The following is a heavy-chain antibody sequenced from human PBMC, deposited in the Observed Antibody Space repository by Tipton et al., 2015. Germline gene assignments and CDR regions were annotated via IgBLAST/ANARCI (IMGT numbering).Heavy chain of an antibody. CDR3: AKEAPGDLSGTFDS. V-gene: IGHV3-9*01. J-gene: IGHJ4*02. Sequence: SLRLSCAASGFSFDDFAMHWVRQRPGRGLEWVSGITWNSDRLLYADSVKGRFTISRDNAKNSVFLQMNSLRAEDTAVYYCAKEAPGDLSGTFDSWGQGIPVSVSS. CDR2: ITWNSDRL. CDR1: GFSFDDFA. D-gene: IGHD1-26*01.